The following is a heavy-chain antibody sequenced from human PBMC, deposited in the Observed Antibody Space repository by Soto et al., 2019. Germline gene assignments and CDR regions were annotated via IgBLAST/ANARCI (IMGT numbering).Heavy chain of an antibody. J-gene: IGHJ6*02. CDR3: ALKLRYLDPVDV. CDR2: IYWNDDK. V-gene: IGHV2-5*01. CDR1: GFSLSTGGVA. D-gene: IGHD3-9*01. Sequence: SGPTLVNPTQTLTLTCTFSGFSLSTGGVAVGWIRQPPGKALEWLALIYWNDDKLYSPSLKTRLTVTKDTSKNQVVLTMTNVGPVDTATYYCALKLRYLDPVDVWGQGTTVTVSS.